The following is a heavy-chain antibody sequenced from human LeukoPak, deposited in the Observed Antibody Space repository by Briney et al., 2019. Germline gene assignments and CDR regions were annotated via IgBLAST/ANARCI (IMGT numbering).Heavy chain of an antibody. Sequence: SSETPSLTCTVSGGSISSYYWSWIRQPPGKGLEWIGYIYYSGSTNYNPSLKSRVTISVDTSKNQFSLKLSSVTAADTAVYYCARIAAAGTYYYYYGMDVWGQGTTVTVSS. CDR2: IYYSGST. J-gene: IGHJ6*02. D-gene: IGHD6-13*01. CDR1: GGSISSYY. CDR3: ARIAAAGTYYYYYGMDV. V-gene: IGHV4-59*01.